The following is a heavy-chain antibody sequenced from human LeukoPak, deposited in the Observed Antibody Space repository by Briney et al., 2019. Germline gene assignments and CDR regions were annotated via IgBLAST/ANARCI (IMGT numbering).Heavy chain of an antibody. CDR2: INSDGKIT. J-gene: IGHJ4*02. D-gene: IGHD6-13*01. CDR1: GFTFSSYW. V-gene: IGHV3-74*01. CDR3: AREKQQRGFDY. Sequence: GGSLRLSCAASGFTFSSYWMHWVRQAPGKGLVWVSRINSDGKITNYTDSVKGRFTISRDNAENTLYLQMNTLRADDTAVYYCAREKQQRGFDYWGQGTLVTVSS.